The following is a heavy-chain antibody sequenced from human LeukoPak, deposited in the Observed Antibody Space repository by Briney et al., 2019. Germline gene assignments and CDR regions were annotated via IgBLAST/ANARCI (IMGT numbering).Heavy chain of an antibody. Sequence: GLTLRLSCVASGLPIADFAMHWVRQAPGKGLEWVSLISGDGVSTFYADSVKGRFSISRDNSKNSLYLEMNSLRTEDAAMYYCAKESGKFDYWGQGTLVAVSS. CDR3: AKESGKFDY. J-gene: IGHJ4*02. V-gene: IGHV3-43*02. CDR2: ISGDGVST. CDR1: GLPIADFA.